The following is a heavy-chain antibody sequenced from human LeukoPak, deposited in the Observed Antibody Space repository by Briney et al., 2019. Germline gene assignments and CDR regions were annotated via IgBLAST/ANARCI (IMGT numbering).Heavy chain of an antibody. CDR3: ARGPGISGDHIYPDY. CDR1: GYSISSGKY. Sequence: PSETLSLTCSVSGYSISSGKYWAWIRQTPGKGLEWIGSIYESGSTYYTPSLKSRVTMSVDTSKNQFSPSLTSVTAADTAVYFCARGPGISGDHIYPDYWGQGIQVTVSS. V-gene: IGHV4-38-2*02. CDR2: IYESGST. D-gene: IGHD2-21*01. J-gene: IGHJ4*02.